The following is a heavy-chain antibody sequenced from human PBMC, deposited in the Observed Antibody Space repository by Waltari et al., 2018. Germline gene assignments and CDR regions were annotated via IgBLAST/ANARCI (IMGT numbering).Heavy chain of an antibody. D-gene: IGHD1-26*01. CDR2: IYYSGST. Sequence: QLQLQESGPGLVKPSETLSLTCTVSGGSLSSSGYYYAWIRQPPGKGLEWIGTIYYSGSTYHNPSLKSRVTISVDTSKNQFSLKLGSVTAADTAVYYCARQDPYRGFDYWGQGTLVTVSS. J-gene: IGHJ4*02. CDR3: ARQDPYRGFDY. V-gene: IGHV4-39*01. CDR1: GGSLSSSGYY.